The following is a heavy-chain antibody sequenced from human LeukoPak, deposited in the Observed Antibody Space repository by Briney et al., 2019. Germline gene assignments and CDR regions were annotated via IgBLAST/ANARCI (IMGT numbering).Heavy chain of an antibody. V-gene: IGHV4-4*07. Sequence: SETLSLTCTVSGGSISSYYWSWIRQPAGKGLEWIGRIYTSGSTNYNPSLKSRVTMSVDTSKNQFSLKLSSVTAADTAVYYCARTEESGYSYRYFGYYYYMDVWGKGTTVTVSS. CDR1: GGSISSYY. D-gene: IGHD5-18*01. J-gene: IGHJ6*03. CDR3: ARTEESGYSYRYFGYYYYMDV. CDR2: IYTSGST.